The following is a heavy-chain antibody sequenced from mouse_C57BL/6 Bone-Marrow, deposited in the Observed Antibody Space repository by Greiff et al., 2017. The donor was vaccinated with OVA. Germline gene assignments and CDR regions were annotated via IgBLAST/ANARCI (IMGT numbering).Heavy chain of an antibody. J-gene: IGHJ4*01. D-gene: IGHD2-3*01. CDR1: GYTFTDYY. CDR2: INPNNGGT. CDR3: AREGVYDGYYDYAMYY. V-gene: IGHV1-26*01. Sequence: VQLQQSGPELVKPGASVKISCKASGYTFTDYYMNWVKQSHGKSLEWIGDINPNNGGTSYNQKFKGKATLTVDKSSSTAYMELRSLTSEDSAVYYCAREGVYDGYYDYAMYYWGQGTSVTVSS.